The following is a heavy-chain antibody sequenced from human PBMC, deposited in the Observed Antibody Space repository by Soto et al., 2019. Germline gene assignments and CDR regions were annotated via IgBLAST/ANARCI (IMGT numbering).Heavy chain of an antibody. Sequence: ASVKVSCKASGYTFTGYYMHWVRQAPGQGLEWMGWINPNSGGTNYAQKFQGWVTMTRDTSISTAYMGLSRLRSDDTAVYYCARSGYYYDSSGYLRPFDYWGQGTLVTVSS. CDR2: INPNSGGT. J-gene: IGHJ4*02. CDR3: ARSGYYYDSSGYLRPFDY. CDR1: GYTFTGYY. V-gene: IGHV1-2*04. D-gene: IGHD3-22*01.